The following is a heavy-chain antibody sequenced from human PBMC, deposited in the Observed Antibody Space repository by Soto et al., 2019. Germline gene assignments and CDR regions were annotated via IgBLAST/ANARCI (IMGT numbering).Heavy chain of an antibody. CDR2: INPNSGGT. CDR3: ARARLWLTPNDAFDI. V-gene: IGHV1-2*04. Sequence: ASVKVSCQPSRYTFTGYYMHWVRQAPGQGLEWMGWINPNSGGTNYAQKFQGWVTMTRDTSISTAYMELSRLRSDDTAVYYCARARLWLTPNDAFDIWGQGTMVTVSS. CDR1: RYTFTGYY. J-gene: IGHJ3*02. D-gene: IGHD6-19*01.